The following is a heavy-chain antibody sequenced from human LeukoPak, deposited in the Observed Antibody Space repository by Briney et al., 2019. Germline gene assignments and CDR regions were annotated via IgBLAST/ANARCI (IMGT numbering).Heavy chain of an antibody. D-gene: IGHD3-22*01. J-gene: IGHJ4*02. Sequence: SETLSLTCTVSGGSISSYYWSWIRQPAGKGLEWIGRIYTSGSTNYNPSLKSRVTMSVDTSKNQFSLKLSSVTAADTAVYYCAREGEGYYDSSGYYQMLDYWGQGTLVTVSS. V-gene: IGHV4-4*07. CDR3: AREGEGYYDSSGYYQMLDY. CDR1: GGSISSYY. CDR2: IYTSGST.